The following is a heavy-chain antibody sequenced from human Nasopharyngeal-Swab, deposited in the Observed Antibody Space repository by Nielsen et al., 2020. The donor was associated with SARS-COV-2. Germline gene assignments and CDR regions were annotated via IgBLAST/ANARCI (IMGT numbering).Heavy chain of an antibody. Sequence: SETLSLTCAVSGDSISSYYWSWIRQPPGKGLEWIGYIYYSGSTNYNPSLKSRVTISVDTSNNHFSLKLSSVTAADTAVYYCARFPGTSGRYHFDYWGQGILVTVSS. CDR1: GDSISSYY. CDR3: ARFPGTSGRYHFDY. V-gene: IGHV4-59*13. CDR2: IYYSGST. J-gene: IGHJ4*02. D-gene: IGHD6-19*01.